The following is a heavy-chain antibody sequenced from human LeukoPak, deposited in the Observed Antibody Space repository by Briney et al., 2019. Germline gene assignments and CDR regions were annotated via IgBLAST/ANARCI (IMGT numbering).Heavy chain of an antibody. V-gene: IGHV3-15*01. Sequence: GGSLRLSCAASGFTFSNAWMSWVRQAPGKGLEWVGRIKSKIDGGTIDYAAPVKGRFIVSRDDSEDTLYLEMNSLKTEDTAVYYCTSGSGYTDHDYWGQGTLVTVSS. CDR3: TSGSGYTDHDY. CDR2: IKSKIDGGTI. D-gene: IGHD5-12*01. J-gene: IGHJ4*02. CDR1: GFTFSNAW.